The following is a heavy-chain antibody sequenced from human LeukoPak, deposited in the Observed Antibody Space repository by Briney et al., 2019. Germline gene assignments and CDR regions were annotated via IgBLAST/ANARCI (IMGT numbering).Heavy chain of an antibody. D-gene: IGHD2-15*01. Sequence: GGSLRLSCAASGFAFRTYWMSWVRQAPGKGLEWVADIKQDGSEKYSVDSVKGRFSISRDNAKNSLYLQLSSLRAEDTAVYYCTSLVVVAARGAFDIWGHGTMVTVSS. CDR3: TSLVVVAARGAFDI. J-gene: IGHJ3*02. V-gene: IGHV3-7*01. CDR2: IKQDGSEK. CDR1: GFAFRTYW.